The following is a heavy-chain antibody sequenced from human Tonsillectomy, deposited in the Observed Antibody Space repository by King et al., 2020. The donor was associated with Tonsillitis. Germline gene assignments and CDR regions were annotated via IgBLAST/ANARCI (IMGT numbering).Heavy chain of an antibody. D-gene: IGHD3-3*01. V-gene: IGHV3-30*18. Sequence: QLVQSGGGVVQPGRSLRLSCAASGFTFSSYGMHWVRQAPGKGLEWVAVISYDGSNKYYADSVKGRFTISRDNSKNTLYLQMNSLRAEDTAVYYCAKAGVGYDFWSGYYTDYWGQGTLVTVSS. CDR2: ISYDGSNK. CDR3: AKAGVGYDFWSGYYTDY. CDR1: GFTFSSYG. J-gene: IGHJ4*02.